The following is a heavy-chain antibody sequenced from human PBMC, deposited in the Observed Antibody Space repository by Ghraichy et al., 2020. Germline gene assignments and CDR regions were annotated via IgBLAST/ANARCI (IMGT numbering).Heavy chain of an antibody. V-gene: IGHV3-48*02. J-gene: IGHJ4*02. D-gene: IGHD6-19*01. CDR1: GFTFSAHS. CDR2: ISSTTSAI. Sequence: LSLTCAASGFTFSAHSMGWVRQAPGKGLEWVSYISSTTSAIYHADSVKGRFTLSRDNAKGTLSLQMNSLRDEDTAVYYCAGDASPQSAGWYYFDYWGQGALVTVSS. CDR3: AGDASPQSAGWYYFDY.